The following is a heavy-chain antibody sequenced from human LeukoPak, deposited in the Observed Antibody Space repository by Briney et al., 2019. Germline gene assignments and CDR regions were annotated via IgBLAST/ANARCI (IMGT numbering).Heavy chain of an antibody. J-gene: IGHJ5*02. D-gene: IGHD3-10*01. CDR1: GGTFSSYT. V-gene: IGHV1-69*02. Sequence: ASVKVSCKASGGTFSSYTISWVRQAPGQGLEWMGRIIAILGIANYAQKFQGRVTITADKSTSTAYMELSSLRSEDTAVYYCARSPVLLWFGEFDPWGQGTLVTVSS. CDR3: ARSPVLLWFGEFDP. CDR2: IIAILGIA.